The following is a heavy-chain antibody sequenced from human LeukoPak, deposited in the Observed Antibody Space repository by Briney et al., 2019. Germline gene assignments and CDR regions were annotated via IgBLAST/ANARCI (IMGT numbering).Heavy chain of an antibody. D-gene: IGHD2-8*01. CDR1: GGSISSDGYY. CDR2: IYYSGST. J-gene: IGHJ3*02. Sequence: PSETLSLTCTVSGGSISSDGYYWSWIRQHPGKGLEWIGYIYYSGSTDYNPSLKSRVTISLDTSKNQFSLQLSSVTAADTAVYYCARYPRPRDVRMVYGLAGQGAGGAFDIWGQGTMVTVSS. V-gene: IGHV4-31*03. CDR3: ARYPRPRDVRMVYGLAGQGAGGAFDI.